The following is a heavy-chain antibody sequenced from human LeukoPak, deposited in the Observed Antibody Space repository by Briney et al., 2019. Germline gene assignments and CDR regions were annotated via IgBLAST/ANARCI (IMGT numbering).Heavy chain of an antibody. CDR1: GFTFSDYR. J-gene: IGHJ4*02. CDR2: SSNDLSTI. CDR3: ARARGGRTYSETGGYPVFDS. Sequence: AGGSLRLSCAASGFTFSDYRMNWVRQAPGKGLEWISYSSNDLSTIHYAASVKGRFTISRDNARNSLYLQMDSLRAEDTAVYFCARARGGRTYSETGGYPVFDSWGQGTLVTVSS. D-gene: IGHD2-8*02. V-gene: IGHV3-48*04.